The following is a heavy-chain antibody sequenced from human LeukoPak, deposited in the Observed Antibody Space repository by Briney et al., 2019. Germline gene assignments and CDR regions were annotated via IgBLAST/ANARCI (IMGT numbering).Heavy chain of an antibody. D-gene: IGHD3-9*01. Sequence: GGSVSLFCTASGLTFRICWMRWVRHAPGGGLEWVVKIKHDVRDKHHVDSVKGRFTIASDSAKNSLYLQMKRLRAEDTAVYYCARGGNYDISTGYIFDCWGQGTLVTVSS. CDR3: ARGGNYDISTGYIFDC. V-gene: IGHV3-7*03. CDR2: IKHDVRDK. J-gene: IGHJ4*02. CDR1: GLTFRICW.